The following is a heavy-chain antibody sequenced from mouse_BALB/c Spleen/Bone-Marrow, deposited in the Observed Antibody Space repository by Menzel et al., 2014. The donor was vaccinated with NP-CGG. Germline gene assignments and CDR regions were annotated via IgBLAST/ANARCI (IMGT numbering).Heavy chain of an antibody. CDR1: GYTFTSYY. J-gene: IGHJ3*01. D-gene: IGHD6-1*01. V-gene: IGHV1S81*02. Sequence: QVQLQQSGAELVKPGASVRLSCKASGYTFTSYYLYWVKQRPGHGLEWIGEINLSRYGGTNFNEKFKTKTTLTVDKSSSTAYIQLSSLTSEDSAVHYCTRRALEPFVYWGQSTLVTVPA. CDR3: TRRALEPFVY. CDR2: INLSRYGGT.